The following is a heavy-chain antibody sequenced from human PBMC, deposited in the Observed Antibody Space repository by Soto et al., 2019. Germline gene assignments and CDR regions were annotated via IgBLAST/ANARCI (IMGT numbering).Heavy chain of an antibody. CDR2: INHSGST. CDR3: ARTRGDYGGNYDY. J-gene: IGHJ4*02. Sequence: QVQLQQWGAGLLKPSETLSLTCAVYGGSFSGYYWSWIRQPPGKGLEWIGEINHSGSTNYNPSLKSRVTISVDTSKNQFSLKLSSVTAADTAVYYCARTRGDYGGNYDYWGRGTLVTVSS. CDR1: GGSFSGYY. V-gene: IGHV4-34*01. D-gene: IGHD4-17*01.